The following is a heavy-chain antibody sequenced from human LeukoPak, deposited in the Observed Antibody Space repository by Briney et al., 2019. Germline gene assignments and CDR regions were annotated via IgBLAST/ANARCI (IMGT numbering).Heavy chain of an antibody. CDR3: AIDLYGDYVEINWFDP. Sequence: NSSETLSLTCTVSGGSISSYYWSWIRQPAGKGLEWIGRIYTSGSTNYNPSLKSRVTMSVDTSKNQFSLKLSSVTAADTAVYYCAIDLYGDYVEINWFDPWGQGTLVTVSS. J-gene: IGHJ5*02. CDR2: IYTSGST. CDR1: GGSISSYY. V-gene: IGHV4-4*07. D-gene: IGHD4-17*01.